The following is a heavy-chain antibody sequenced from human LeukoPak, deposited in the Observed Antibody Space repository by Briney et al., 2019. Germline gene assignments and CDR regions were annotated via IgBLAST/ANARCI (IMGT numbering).Heavy chain of an antibody. J-gene: IGHJ4*02. D-gene: IGHD5-24*01. CDR1: GFTFSSYA. CDR3: AKDKRRWLQPYYFDY. Sequence: PGGSLRLSCAASGFTFSSYAMSWVRQAPGKGLEWVSAISGSGGSTYYADSVKGRLTISRDNSKNTLYLQMNSLRAEDTAVYYCAKDKRRWLQPYYFDYWGQGTLVTVSS. V-gene: IGHV3-23*01. CDR2: ISGSGGST.